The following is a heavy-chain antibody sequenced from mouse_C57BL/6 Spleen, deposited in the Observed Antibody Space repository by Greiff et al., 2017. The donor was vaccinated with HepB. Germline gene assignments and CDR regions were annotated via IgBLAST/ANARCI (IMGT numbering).Heavy chain of an antibody. J-gene: IGHJ1*03. V-gene: IGHV3-6*01. CDR2: ISYDGSN. D-gene: IGHD3-1*01. Sequence: EVKLMESGPGLVKPSQSLSLTCSVTGYSITSGYYWNWIRQFPGNKLEWMGYISYDGSNNYNPSLKNRISITRDTSKNQFFLKLNSVTTEDTATYYCAREGSLYWYFDVWGTGTTVTVSS. CDR3: AREGSLYWYFDV. CDR1: GYSITSGYY.